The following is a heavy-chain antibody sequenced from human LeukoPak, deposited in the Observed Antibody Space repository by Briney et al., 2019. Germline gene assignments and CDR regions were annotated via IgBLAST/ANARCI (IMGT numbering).Heavy chain of an antibody. V-gene: IGHV4-61*01. CDR2: IYTSGST. CDR3: ARARNWGFIFNDI. CDR1: GGPVSSDIYG. D-gene: IGHD2-21*01. Sequence: PSETLSLTCTVSGGPVSSDIYGWSWIRQPPGKGLEWVGSIYTSGSTNYNPSLKSRVTISLDTSKNQFSLKLSSVTAADTAVYYCARARNWGFIFNDIWGQGTMVTVSS. J-gene: IGHJ3*02.